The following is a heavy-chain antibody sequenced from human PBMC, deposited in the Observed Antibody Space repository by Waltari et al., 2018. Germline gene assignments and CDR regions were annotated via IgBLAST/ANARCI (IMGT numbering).Heavy chain of an antibody. CDR2: ISGSGGST. D-gene: IGHD2-15*01. CDR3: ATLLVVYYYGMDV. V-gene: IGHV3-23*01. J-gene: IGHJ6*02. Sequence: EVQLLESGGGWVQPGGSLGLSWAAAGSTLSSFDMRWVRQAPGKGLEWVSAISGSGGSTYYADSVKGRFTISRDNSKNTLYLQMNSLRAEDTAVYYCATLLVVYYYGMDVWGQGTTVTVSS. CDR1: GSTLSSFD.